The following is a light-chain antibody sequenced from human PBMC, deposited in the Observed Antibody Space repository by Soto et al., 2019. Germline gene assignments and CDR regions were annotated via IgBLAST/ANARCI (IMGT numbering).Light chain of an antibody. CDR3: SSFTRSTTGV. Sequence: QSALTQPASVSGSPGQSITISCAGTSSDVGGYNYVSWYQHHPGKAPKLMIYDVSNRPSGVSNRFSGSKSDNTASLTISGLQADDEADYYCSSFTRSTTGVFGGGTKLTVL. V-gene: IGLV2-14*03. J-gene: IGLJ3*02. CDR1: SSDVGGYNY. CDR2: DVS.